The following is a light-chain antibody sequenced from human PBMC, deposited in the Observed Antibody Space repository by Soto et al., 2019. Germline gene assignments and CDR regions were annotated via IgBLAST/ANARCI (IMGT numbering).Light chain of an antibody. CDR1: QGVGRF. V-gene: IGKV3-11*01. CDR2: DAS. Sequence: EIVLTQSPATLSLSPGERAALSCRASQGVGRFLAWYQQKPGQAPRLLIYDASNRATGIPARFSGSGSETDFTLAIDSLEPEDFAVYYCQQRGGWPLTIGGGTKVEIK. CDR3: QQRGGWPLT. J-gene: IGKJ4*01.